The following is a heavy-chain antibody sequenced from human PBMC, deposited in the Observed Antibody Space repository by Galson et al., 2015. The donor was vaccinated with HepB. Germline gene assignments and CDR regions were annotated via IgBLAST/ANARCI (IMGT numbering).Heavy chain of an antibody. D-gene: IGHD6-25*01. J-gene: IGHJ4*02. CDR3: AKDKRRRADPYYFDY. CDR2: IYSGGST. CDR1: GFTVSSNY. Sequence: SLRLSCAVSGFTVSSNYMSWVRQAPGKGLEWVSVIYSGGSTYYADSVKGRFTISRDNSKNTLYLQMNSLRAEDTAVYYCAKDKRRRADPYYFDYWGQGTLVTVSS. V-gene: IGHV3-53*01.